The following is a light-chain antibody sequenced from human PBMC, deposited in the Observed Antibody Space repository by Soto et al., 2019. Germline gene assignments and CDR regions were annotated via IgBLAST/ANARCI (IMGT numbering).Light chain of an antibody. CDR3: QHYGSSPFT. CDR2: GAS. J-gene: IGKJ4*01. CDR1: QSISSQH. Sequence: EIVLTQSPGTLSLSPGERATLSCRASQSISSQHLVWHQQKPGQAPRLLIHGASRRATGIPDRFSGSGSGTDFTLTISRLEPEDFAVYYCQHYGSSPFTFGGGTKVEIK. V-gene: IGKV3-20*01.